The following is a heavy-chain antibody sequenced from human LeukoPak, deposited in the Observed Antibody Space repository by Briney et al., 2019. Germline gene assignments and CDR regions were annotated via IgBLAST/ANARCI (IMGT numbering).Heavy chain of an antibody. CDR2: IYSGGST. CDR1: GFTLSSNY. CDR3: ARGTVTMVDY. Sequence: GGSLRLSCAASGFTLSSNYMSWVRQAPGRGLEWVSVIYSGGSTYYADSVKGRFTISRDNSKNTLFLQMNSLRAGDTAVYYCARGTVTMVDYWGQGTLVTVSS. D-gene: IGHD3-10*01. J-gene: IGHJ4*02. V-gene: IGHV3-66*01.